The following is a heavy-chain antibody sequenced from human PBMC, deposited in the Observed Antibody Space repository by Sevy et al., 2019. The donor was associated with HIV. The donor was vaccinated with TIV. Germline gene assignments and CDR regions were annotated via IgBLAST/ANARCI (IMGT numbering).Heavy chain of an antibody. CDR2: LKHKAYGGTL. D-gene: IGHD1-1*01. V-gene: IGHV3-49*04. CDR1: GFTFGDYA. J-gene: IGHJ4*02. CDR3: TRWKGAHSIFDY. Sequence: GGSLRLSCTGSGFTFGDYAMSWVRQAPGKGLEWVAFLKHKAYGGTLDYAASVKVRFSISRDDSKSIAHLQMNDLKTEDTAIYYCTRWKGAHSIFDYWGQGALVTVSS.